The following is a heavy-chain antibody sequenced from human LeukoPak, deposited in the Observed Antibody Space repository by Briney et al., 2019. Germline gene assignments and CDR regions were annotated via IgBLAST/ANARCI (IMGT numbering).Heavy chain of an antibody. J-gene: IGHJ3*01. Sequence: TGGSLRLSCAASGYPFDEHATYWLRQAPGKGLEWVSGISYSSETIGYVHSVKGRLTISRDNVRKSLYLQMNSLRIEHTALYYCGKGRGGGSKLGDAYDVWGQGTMVSVSS. V-gene: IGHV3-9*01. CDR1: GYPFDEHA. CDR3: GKGRGGGSKLGDAYDV. CDR2: ISYSSETI. D-gene: IGHD5-24*01.